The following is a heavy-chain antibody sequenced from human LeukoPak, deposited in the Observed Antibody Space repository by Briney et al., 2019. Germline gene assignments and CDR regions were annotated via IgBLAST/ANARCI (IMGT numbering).Heavy chain of an antibody. J-gene: IGHJ4*02. Sequence: GGSLRLSCAASGFTFSSYAMSWVRQAPGKGLEWVSAISGSGGSTYYADSVKGRFTISRDNSKNTLYLQMNSLRAEDTAVYYCAKDPDYYDSSGSLDYWGQGTLVTVPS. V-gene: IGHV3-23*01. CDR1: GFTFSSYA. CDR3: AKDPDYYDSSGSLDY. CDR2: ISGSGGST. D-gene: IGHD3-22*01.